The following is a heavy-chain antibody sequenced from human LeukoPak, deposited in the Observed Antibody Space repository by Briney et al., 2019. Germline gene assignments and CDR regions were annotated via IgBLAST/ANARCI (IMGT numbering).Heavy chain of an antibody. J-gene: IGHJ4*02. CDR1: GFTFSSYA. V-gene: IGHV3-30-3*01. Sequence: GRSLRLSCAASGFTFSSYAMHWVRQAPGKGLEWVAVISYDGSNKYYADSVKGRFTISRDNSKNTLYLQMNSLRAEDTVVYYCEGSGHTDFDYWGQGTLVTVSS. D-gene: IGHD2-15*01. CDR2: ISYDGSNK. CDR3: EGSGHTDFDY.